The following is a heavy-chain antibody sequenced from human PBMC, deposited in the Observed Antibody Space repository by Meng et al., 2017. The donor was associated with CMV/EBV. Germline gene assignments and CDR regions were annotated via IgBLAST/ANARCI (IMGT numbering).Heavy chain of an antibody. Sequence: HPQRPEQGPGAGNPSETLSLTCTGSGGSISSSSYYWGWIRQPPGKGLEWIGSIYYSGSTYYNPSLKSRVTISVDTSKNQFSLKLSSVTAADTAVYYCARVPHGQLWLQRFDPWGQGTLVTVSS. V-gene: IGHV4-39*07. CDR2: IYYSGST. D-gene: IGHD5-18*01. J-gene: IGHJ5*02. CDR1: GGSISSSSYY. CDR3: ARVPHGQLWLQRFDP.